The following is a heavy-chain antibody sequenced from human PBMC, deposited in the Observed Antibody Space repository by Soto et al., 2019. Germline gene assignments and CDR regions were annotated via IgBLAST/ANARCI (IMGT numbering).Heavy chain of an antibody. CDR3: AGQKQWLDS. CDR1: GDSVSSNNAA. CDR2: TFYRSKWHN. Sequence: SQTLSLTCAISGDSVSSNNAAWNWIRQSPSRGLEWLGRTFYRSKWHNDYALSVKSRITINPDTSKNQFSLQLKSATPEDTAVYYCAGQKQWLDSWGQGTLVTVSS. V-gene: IGHV6-1*01. D-gene: IGHD6-19*01. J-gene: IGHJ5*02.